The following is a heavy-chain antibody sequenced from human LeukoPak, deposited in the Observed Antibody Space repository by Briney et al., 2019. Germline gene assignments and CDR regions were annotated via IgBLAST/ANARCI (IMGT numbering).Heavy chain of an antibody. CDR1: GFTFSSHG. J-gene: IGHJ6*02. CDR3: ARGRAAGIYGMAV. D-gene: IGHD6-13*01. CDR2: ISYDGSNK. Sequence: GGSLRLSCAASGFTFSSHGMHWVRQAPGKGLEWVTFISYDGSNKDYADSVKGRFTISRDNSKNTLYLQVDSLRPEDTAVYYCARGRAAGIYGMAVWGQGAIMTVTS. V-gene: IGHV3-30*02.